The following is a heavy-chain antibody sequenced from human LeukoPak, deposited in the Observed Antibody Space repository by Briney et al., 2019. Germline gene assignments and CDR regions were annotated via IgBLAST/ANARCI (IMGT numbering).Heavy chain of an antibody. Sequence: GGSLRLSCAASGFTFSSYAMSWVRQAPGKGLEWVSYISSSGSTIYYADSVKGRFTISRDNAKNSLYLQMNSLRAEDTAVYYCARDGRPDIVVVGNRPTSAYYYGMDVWGQGTTVTVSS. CDR3: ARDGRPDIVVVGNRPTSAYYYGMDV. D-gene: IGHD2-2*01. V-gene: IGHV3-48*04. J-gene: IGHJ6*02. CDR2: ISSSGSTI. CDR1: GFTFSSYA.